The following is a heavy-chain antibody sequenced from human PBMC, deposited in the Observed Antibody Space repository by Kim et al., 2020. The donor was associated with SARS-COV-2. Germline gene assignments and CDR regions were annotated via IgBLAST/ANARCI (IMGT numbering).Heavy chain of an antibody. V-gene: IGHV3-23*01. Sequence: GGSLRLSCAASGFTFSSYAMSWVRQAPGKGLEWVSAISGSGGSTYYADSVKGRFTISRDNSKNTLYLQMNSLRAEDTAVYYCASRGYSGYDYITAMVTNAFDIWGQGTMVTVSS. CDR1: GFTFSSYA. D-gene: IGHD5-12*01. CDR3: ASRGYSGYDYITAMVTNAFDI. CDR2: ISGSGGST. J-gene: IGHJ3*02.